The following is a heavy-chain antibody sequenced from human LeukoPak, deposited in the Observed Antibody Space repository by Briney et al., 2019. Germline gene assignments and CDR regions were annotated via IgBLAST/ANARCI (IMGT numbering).Heavy chain of an antibody. D-gene: IGHD2-15*01. Sequence: GGSLRLSCAASGFTFSSYSMNWVRQAPGKGLEWVSSISSSSSYIYYADSVKSRFTISRDNAKNSLYLQMNSLRAEDTAVYYCARGYCSGGSCYPNWFDPWGQGTLVTVSS. CDR2: ISSSSSYI. J-gene: IGHJ5*02. CDR3: ARGYCSGGSCYPNWFDP. CDR1: GFTFSSYS. V-gene: IGHV3-21*01.